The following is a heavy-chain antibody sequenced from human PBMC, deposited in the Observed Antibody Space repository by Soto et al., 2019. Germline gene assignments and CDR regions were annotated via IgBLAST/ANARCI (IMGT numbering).Heavy chain of an antibody. J-gene: IGHJ6*02. CDR1: GGSISSSSYY. V-gene: IGHV4-39*01. CDR3: ARRNCSGGSCYYTYYYYYGMDV. Sequence: PSETLSLTCTVSGGSISSSSYYWGWIRQPPGKGLEWIGSIYYSGSTYYNPSLKSRVTISVDTSKNQFSLKLSSVTAADTAVYYCARRNCSGGSCYYTYYYYYGMDVWGQGTTVTVSS. CDR2: IYYSGST. D-gene: IGHD2-15*01.